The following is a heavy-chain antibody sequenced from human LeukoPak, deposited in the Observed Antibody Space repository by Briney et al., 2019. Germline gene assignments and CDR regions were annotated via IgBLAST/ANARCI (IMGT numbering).Heavy chain of an antibody. J-gene: IGHJ5*02. CDR1: GASLTDYY. CDR3: ATTSQLGSYNWFDP. V-gene: IGHV4-34*01. CDR2: IDHIGVT. Sequence: SETLSLTCAVYGASLTDYYWSWIRQPPGEGLEWDGEIDHIGVTKYNPSLKGRVTVSRDTSKNQFSLELTSVTAADTALYYCATTSQLGSYNWFDPWGQGTLVTVSS. D-gene: IGHD1-1*01.